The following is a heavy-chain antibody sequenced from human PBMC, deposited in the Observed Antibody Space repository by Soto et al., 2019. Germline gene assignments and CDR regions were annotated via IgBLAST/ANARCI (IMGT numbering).Heavy chain of an antibody. CDR3: ARGSGYYRNFDS. J-gene: IGHJ4*02. V-gene: IGHV4-31*02. D-gene: IGHD3-3*01. Sequence: QVQLQESGPGLVKPSQTLSLTCSVSGGSITRGGYSWTWIRHQPGKALQWIGYVFNSGKTYYNPSLKGRLTISVDTAKNLFSLELSSVTAADTAVYFCARGSGYYRNFDSWGQGTLVSVSS. CDR2: VFNSGKT. CDR1: GGSITRGGYS.